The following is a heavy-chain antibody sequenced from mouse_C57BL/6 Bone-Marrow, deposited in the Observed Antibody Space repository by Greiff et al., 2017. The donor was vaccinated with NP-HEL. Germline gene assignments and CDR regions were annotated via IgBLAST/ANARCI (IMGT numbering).Heavy chain of an antibody. D-gene: IGHD2-5*01. V-gene: IGHV1-81*01. CDR1: GYTFTSYG. J-gene: IGHJ1*03. CDR2: IYPRSGNT. CDR3: AREHYSNYHWYFDV. Sequence: QVQLQQSGAELARPGASVKLSCKASGYTFTSYGISWVKQRTGQGLEWIGEIYPRSGNTYYNEKFKGKATLTADKSSSTAYMELRSLTSEDSAVYFCAREHYSNYHWYFDVWGTGTTVTVSS.